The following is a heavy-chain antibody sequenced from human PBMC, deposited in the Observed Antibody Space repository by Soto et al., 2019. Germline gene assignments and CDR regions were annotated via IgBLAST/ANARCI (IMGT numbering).Heavy chain of an antibody. CDR3: ARGAPKNHIVATITPSY. J-gene: IGHJ4*02. D-gene: IGHD5-12*01. CDR2: ISSSGRTI. V-gene: IGHV3-48*03. CDR1: GFTFSSYE. Sequence: GGSLRLSCAASGFTFSSYEMNWVRQAPGKGLEWVSYISSSGRTIYYADSVKGRFTISRDNAKNSLYLQMNSLRAEDTAVYYCARGAPKNHIVATITPSYWGQGTPVTVSS.